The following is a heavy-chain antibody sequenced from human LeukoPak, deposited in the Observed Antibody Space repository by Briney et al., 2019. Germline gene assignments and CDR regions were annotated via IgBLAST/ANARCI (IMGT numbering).Heavy chain of an antibody. D-gene: IGHD2-15*01. V-gene: IGHV3-9*01. CDR1: GFTFDDYA. Sequence: GRSLRLSCAASGFTFDDYAMHWVRHAPGKGLEWVSGISWNSGSIGYADSVKGRFTISRDNAKNSLYLQMNSLRAEDTALYYCARGYSRAAFDIWGQGTVVAVSS. CDR2: ISWNSGSI. J-gene: IGHJ3*02. CDR3: ARGYSRAAFDI.